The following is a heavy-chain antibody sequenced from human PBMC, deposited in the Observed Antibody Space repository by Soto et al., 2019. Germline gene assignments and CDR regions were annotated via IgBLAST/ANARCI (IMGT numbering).Heavy chain of an antibody. V-gene: IGHV5-51*01. CDR1: GYSFTSYW. D-gene: IGHD2-2*01. Sequence: HGESLKISCKGSGYSFTSYWIGWVRQMPGKGLEWMGIIYPGDSDSRYSPSFQGQVTISADKSISTAYLQWSSLKASDTAMYHCARLSSYNYYYYGMDVWGQGTTVTVSS. CDR3: ARLSSYNYYYYGMDV. CDR2: IYPGDSDS. J-gene: IGHJ6*02.